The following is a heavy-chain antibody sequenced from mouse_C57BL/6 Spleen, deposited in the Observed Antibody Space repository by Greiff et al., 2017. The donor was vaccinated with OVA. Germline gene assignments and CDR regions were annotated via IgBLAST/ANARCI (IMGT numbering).Heavy chain of an antibody. D-gene: IGHD3-3*01. Sequence: QVQLQQPGAELVRPGTSVKLSCKASGYTFTSYWMHWVKQRPGQGLEWIGVIDPSDSYTNYNQKFKGKATLTVDTSSSTAYMQLSSLTSEDSVVYYCARGGLGDPFAYWGQGTLVTVSA. CDR3: ARGGLGDPFAY. V-gene: IGHV1-59*01. CDR2: IDPSDSYT. J-gene: IGHJ3*01. CDR1: GYTFTSYW.